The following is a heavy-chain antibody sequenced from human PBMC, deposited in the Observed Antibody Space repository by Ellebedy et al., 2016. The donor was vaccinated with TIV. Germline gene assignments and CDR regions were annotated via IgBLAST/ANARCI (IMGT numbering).Heavy chain of an antibody. V-gene: IGHV3-33*08. CDR2: IWYDGDNK. CDR1: GFISSSYT. CDR3: ARDKSPTMIALDF. J-gene: IGHJ4*02. Sequence: GESLKISCGASGFISSSYTMNWVRQAPDKGLEWVAVIWYDGDNKYYVDSVKGRFTISRDNSKNTRYLQMSSLRADDKAIYYCARDKSPTMIALDFWGQGTLVTVSS. D-gene: IGHD3-22*01.